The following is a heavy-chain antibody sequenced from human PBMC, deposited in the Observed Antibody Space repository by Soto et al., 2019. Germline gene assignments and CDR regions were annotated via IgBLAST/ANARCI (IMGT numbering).Heavy chain of an antibody. V-gene: IGHV4-34*01. J-gene: IGHJ5*02. D-gene: IGHD2-2*01. CDR3: ARGRNIVVVPAAARRGWFDP. CDR1: GVSLSGVSFSDYY. CDR2: INHSGST. Sequence: SETLSLTCAVYGVSLSGVSFSDYYWTWIRQSPGKGLEWIGEINHSGSTNYNPSLKSRVTISVDTSKNQFSLKLSSVTAADTAVYYCARGRNIVVVPAAARRGWFDPWGQGTLVTVSS.